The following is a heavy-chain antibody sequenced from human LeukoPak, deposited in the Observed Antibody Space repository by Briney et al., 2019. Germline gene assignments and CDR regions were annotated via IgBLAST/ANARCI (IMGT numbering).Heavy chain of an antibody. Sequence: GGSLRLSCAASGFTFSSYAMSWVRQAPGKGLEWVSSISSSSSYIYYADSVKGRFTISRDNAKNSLYLQMNSLRAEDTAVYYCARVTTVVTGSDYWGQGTLVTVSS. J-gene: IGHJ4*02. CDR1: GFTFSSYA. V-gene: IGHV3-21*01. CDR3: ARVTTVVTGSDY. CDR2: ISSSSSYI. D-gene: IGHD4-23*01.